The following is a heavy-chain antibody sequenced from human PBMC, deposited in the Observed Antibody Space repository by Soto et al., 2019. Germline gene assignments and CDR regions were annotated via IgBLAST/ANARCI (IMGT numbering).Heavy chain of an antibody. Sequence: ESCPTLVNPTQTLTLTCTFSGFSFTTAGVAVGWIRQTPGGALEWLTLIYYNDDRRFSPSLKTRLTITGDTSKNQVVLSLTNVDPGDTATYFCAHSDGGYEIIYFDFWGQGIPVTVSS. CDR3: AHSDGGYEIIYFDF. D-gene: IGHD5-12*01. CDR1: GFSFTTAGVA. CDR2: IYYNDDR. J-gene: IGHJ4*02. V-gene: IGHV2-5*01.